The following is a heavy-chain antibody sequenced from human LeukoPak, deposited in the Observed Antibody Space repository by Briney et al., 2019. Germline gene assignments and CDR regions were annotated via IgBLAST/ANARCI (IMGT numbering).Heavy chain of an antibody. CDR1: GFTFSSYG. D-gene: IGHD1-26*01. Sequence: PGGSLRLSCAASGFTFSSYGMHWVRQAPGKGLEWVAVISYGGSNKYYADSVKGRFTTSRDNSKNTLYLQMNSLRAEDTAVYYCAKASGLVGASTSPTGAFDIWGQGTMVTVSS. CDR2: ISYGGSNK. CDR3: AKASGLVGASTSPTGAFDI. V-gene: IGHV3-30*18. J-gene: IGHJ3*02.